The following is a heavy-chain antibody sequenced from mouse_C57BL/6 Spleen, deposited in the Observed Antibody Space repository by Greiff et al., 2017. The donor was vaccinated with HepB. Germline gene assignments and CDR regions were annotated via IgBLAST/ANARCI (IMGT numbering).Heavy chain of an antibody. J-gene: IGHJ4*01. CDR3: ARDRGNWYAMDY. D-gene: IGHD2-1*01. CDR1: GYSITSGYY. Sequence: EVKLLESGPGLVKPSQSLSLTCSVTGYSITSGYYWNWIRQFPGNKLEWMGYISYDGSNNYNPSLKNRISITRDTSKNQFFLKLNSVTTEDTATYYCARDRGNWYAMDYWGQGTSVTVSS. V-gene: IGHV3-6*01. CDR2: ISYDGSN.